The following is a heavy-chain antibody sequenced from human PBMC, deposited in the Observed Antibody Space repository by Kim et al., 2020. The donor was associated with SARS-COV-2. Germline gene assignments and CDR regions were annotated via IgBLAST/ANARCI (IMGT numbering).Heavy chain of an antibody. D-gene: IGHD2-8*02. CDR3: ASWDRGTGRNDLYY. J-gene: IGHJ4*01. CDR2: IYYSGTT. Sequence: SETLSLTCSVSGGPFTSGDYYWSWIRQPPGKDLEWIGHIYYSGTTNYNPPLKSRATISIDTSKSQFSQNLRSVTAAATAVYYCASWDRGTGRNDLYYWA. CDR1: GGPFTSGDYY. V-gene: IGHV4-30-4*01.